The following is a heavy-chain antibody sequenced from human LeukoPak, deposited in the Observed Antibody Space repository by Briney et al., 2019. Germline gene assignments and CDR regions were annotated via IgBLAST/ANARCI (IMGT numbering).Heavy chain of an antibody. J-gene: IGHJ5*02. CDR2: ISSSGSTI. CDR1: GFTFSDYY. CDR3: ARDGSGRDSDWFDP. Sequence: GGSLRLSCAASGFTFSDYYMSWIRQAPGKGLEWVLYISSSGSTIYYADSVKGRFTISRDNAKNSLYLQMDSLRAEDTAVYYCARDGSGRDSDWFDPWGQGTLVTVSS. V-gene: IGHV3-11*01. D-gene: IGHD3-10*01.